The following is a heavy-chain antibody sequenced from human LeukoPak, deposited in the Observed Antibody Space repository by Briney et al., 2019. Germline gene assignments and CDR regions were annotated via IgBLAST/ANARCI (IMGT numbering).Heavy chain of an antibody. CDR1: GGSISSYY. J-gene: IGHJ3*02. Sequence: SETLSLTCTVSGGSISSYYWSWIRQPPGKGPEWIGYIYYSGSTNYNPSLKSRVTISVDTSKNQFSLKLSSVTAADTAVYYCARADYYGSGSQRGAFDIWAKGQWSPSLQ. V-gene: IGHV4-59*01. D-gene: IGHD3-10*01. CDR3: ARADYYGSGSQRGAFDI. CDR2: IYYSGST.